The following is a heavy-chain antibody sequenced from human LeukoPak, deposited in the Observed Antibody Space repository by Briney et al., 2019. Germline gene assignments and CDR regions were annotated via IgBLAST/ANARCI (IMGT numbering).Heavy chain of an antibody. Sequence: GASVKVSCKASGYTFTSYYMHWVRQAPGQALEWMGIINPSGGSTSYAQKFQGRVTITRDLSTGTVYMELSSLRSEDTAVYYCARVTQIGGVIVMCYYFDYWGQGTLVTVSS. J-gene: IGHJ4*02. CDR3: ARVTQIGGVIVMCYYFDY. V-gene: IGHV1-46*01. CDR2: INPSGGST. D-gene: IGHD3-16*02. CDR1: GYTFTSYY.